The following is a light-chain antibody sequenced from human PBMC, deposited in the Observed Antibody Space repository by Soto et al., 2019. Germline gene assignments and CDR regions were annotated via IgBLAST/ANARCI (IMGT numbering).Light chain of an antibody. CDR3: QQYNNWPPACT. Sequence: EIVMMQSPATLSVSPGERATLSCRASQSVRSNLAWYQQKPGQAPRLLIYGASTRATGIPARFSGSESETEFTLTISSLQSEDFAVYYCQQYNNWPPACTFGQGTKLEIK. CDR1: QSVRSN. CDR2: GAS. J-gene: IGKJ2*02. V-gene: IGKV3-15*01.